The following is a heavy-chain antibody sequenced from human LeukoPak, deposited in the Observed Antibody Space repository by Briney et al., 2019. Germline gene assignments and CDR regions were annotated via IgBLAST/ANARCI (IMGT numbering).Heavy chain of an antibody. CDR1: GFTFDDYA. V-gene: IGHV3-9*01. CDR2: ISWNSGSI. Sequence: GRSLRLSCAASGFTFDDYAMHWVRQAPGKGLEWVSGISWNSGSIGYADSVKGRFTISRDNAKNSLYLQMNSLRAEDTALYYCVKGSGSSNKYYFDYWGQGTLVTVSS. D-gene: IGHD1-26*01. J-gene: IGHJ4*02. CDR3: VKGSGSSNKYYFDY.